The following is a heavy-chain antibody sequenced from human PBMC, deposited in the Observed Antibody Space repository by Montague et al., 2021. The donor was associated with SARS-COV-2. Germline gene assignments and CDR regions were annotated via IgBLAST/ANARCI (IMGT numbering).Heavy chain of an antibody. CDR2: IYYSGST. J-gene: IGHJ6*02. CDR1: GGSIGSSSYY. Sequence: SETLSLTCTVSGGSIGSSSYYWGWIRQPPGKGLVWIGCIYYSGSTYYNPSLKSRVTISVDTSQDQFSLKLSSVTAADTAVYYCAGQPVLQYCDWLPWFGGMDVWGQGTTVTVSS. CDR3: AGQPVLQYCDWLPWFGGMDV. D-gene: IGHD3-9*01. V-gene: IGHV4-39*01.